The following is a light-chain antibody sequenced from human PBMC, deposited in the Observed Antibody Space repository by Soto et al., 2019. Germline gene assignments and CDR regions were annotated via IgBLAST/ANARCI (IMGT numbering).Light chain of an antibody. J-gene: IGKJ2*01. CDR1: QSVSSSY. Sequence: EIVLTQSPGTLSLSPGERATLSCRASQSVSSSYLAWYQQRPGQAPRLLIYGASSRATGIPDRFSGTGSGTDFTLTISRLEAEDFAVYYCQQSVSSPYTFGQGTKLEIK. CDR2: GAS. CDR3: QQSVSSPYT. V-gene: IGKV3-20*01.